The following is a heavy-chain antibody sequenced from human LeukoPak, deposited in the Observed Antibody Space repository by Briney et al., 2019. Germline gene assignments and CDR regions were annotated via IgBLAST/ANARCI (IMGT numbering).Heavy chain of an antibody. D-gene: IGHD6-6*01. Sequence: GASVKVSCKASGYTFTSYGISWVRQAPGQGLEWMGWISAYNGNTNYTQKLQGRVTMTTDTSTSTAYMELRSLRSDDTAVYYCARRRRGYSSSSEGLYIDYWGQGTLVTVSS. CDR3: ARRRRGYSSSSEGLYIDY. CDR2: ISAYNGNT. V-gene: IGHV1-18*01. J-gene: IGHJ4*02. CDR1: GYTFTSYG.